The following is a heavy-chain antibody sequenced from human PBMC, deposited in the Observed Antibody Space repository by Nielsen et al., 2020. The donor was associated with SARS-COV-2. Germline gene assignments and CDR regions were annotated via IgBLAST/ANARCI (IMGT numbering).Heavy chain of an antibody. CDR2: ISAYNGNT. Sequence: ASVKVSCKASGYTFTGYYMHWVRQAPGQGLEWMGWISAYNGNTNYAQKLQGRVTMTEDTSTDTAYMELSSLRSEDTAVYYCATVFPVIPELERLVSGSGWFDPWGQGTLVTVSS. V-gene: IGHV1-18*04. CDR1: GYTFTGYY. CDR3: ATVFPVIPELERLVSGSGWFDP. J-gene: IGHJ5*02. D-gene: IGHD1-1*01.